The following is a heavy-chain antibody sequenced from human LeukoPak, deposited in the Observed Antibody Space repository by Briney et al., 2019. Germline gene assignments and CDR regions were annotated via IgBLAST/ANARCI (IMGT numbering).Heavy chain of an antibody. V-gene: IGHV4-39*01. CDR2: IYYSGST. CDR3: ARLPPYGSGSY. CDR1: GGSISSSSYY. J-gene: IGHJ4*02. D-gene: IGHD3-10*01. Sequence: SETLSPTCTVSGGSISSSSYYWGWVRQPPGKGLEWIGSIYYSGSTYYNPSLKSRVTISVDTSKNQFSLKLSSVTAADTAVYYCARLPPYGSGSYWGQGTLVTVSS.